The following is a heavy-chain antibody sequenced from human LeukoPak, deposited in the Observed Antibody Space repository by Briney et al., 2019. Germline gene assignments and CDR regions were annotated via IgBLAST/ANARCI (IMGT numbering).Heavy chain of an antibody. CDR2: IKSKTDGGTT. V-gene: IGHV3-15*01. Sequence: GGSLRLSCEASGFTFSNAWMSWDRQAQGKGLKWVGLIKSKTDGGTTDYAAPVKGRFTISRDDSKNTVYLQMNSLKTEDTAEYYCTTVCCGGDSAHYWGQGTLVTVSS. D-gene: IGHD2-21*02. CDR1: GFTFSNAW. J-gene: IGHJ4*02. CDR3: TTVCCGGDSAHY.